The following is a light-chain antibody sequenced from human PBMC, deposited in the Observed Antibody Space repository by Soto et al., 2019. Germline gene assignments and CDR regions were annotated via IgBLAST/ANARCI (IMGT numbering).Light chain of an antibody. V-gene: IGLV2-14*03. CDR2: DVS. J-gene: IGLJ2*01. CDR1: SSDVGSYNY. CDR3: SSYTTRAPYVV. Sequence: QSALTQAASVSGSPGQSITISCTGTSSDVGSYNYVSWYQQFSGKAPKLMIYDVSNRPSGVSNRFSGSKSGSTASLTISGLRAEDEADYFYSSYTTRAPYVVFGGGTKLTVL.